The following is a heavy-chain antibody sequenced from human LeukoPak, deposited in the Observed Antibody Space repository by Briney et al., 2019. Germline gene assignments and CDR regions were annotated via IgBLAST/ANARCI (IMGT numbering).Heavy chain of an antibody. CDR1: GSSIRSGY. V-gene: IGHV4-38-2*02. CDR3: ARDRLPSYDTSGESSFDN. J-gene: IGHJ4*02. Sequence: KPSETLSLTCTVSGSSIRSGYWGWIRQPPGKGLEWIGSIYHSGITYYNPSLKSRVTISVDMSKNQFSLKMSSVTAADTAVYYCARDRLPSYDTSGESSFDNWGQGTLVTVSS. CDR2: IYHSGIT. D-gene: IGHD3-22*01.